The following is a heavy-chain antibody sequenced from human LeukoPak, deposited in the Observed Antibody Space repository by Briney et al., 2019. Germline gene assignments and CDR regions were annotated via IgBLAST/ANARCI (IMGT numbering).Heavy chain of an antibody. CDR3: ARVRYYYDSNWFDP. J-gene: IGHJ5*02. V-gene: IGHV6-1*01. D-gene: IGHD3-22*01. Sequence: SQTLSLTSVISGDSVASNSTACNWIRQSPSRGLEWLGRTYYRSKWYNDYAVSVKSRITINPDTSKNQFSLQLNSVTPEDTAVYYCARVRYYYDSNWFDPWGQGTLVTVSS. CDR2: TYYRSKWYN. CDR1: GDSVASNSTA.